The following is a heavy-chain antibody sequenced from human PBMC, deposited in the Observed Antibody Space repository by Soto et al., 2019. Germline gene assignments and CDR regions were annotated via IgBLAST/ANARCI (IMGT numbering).Heavy chain of an antibody. CDR2: ISAYNGNT. CDR3: ARKYVRAAAARSGNYYYDYYMAV. D-gene: IGHD6-13*01. Sequence: QVQLVKSGAEVKKPGASVKVSCKASGYTFTSYGISGVRQAPGQGLEWMGWISAYNGNTNHAQKLQGRVTMTTDTSTSTAYMELRSLRSDDTAVYYCARKYVRAAAARSGNYYYDYYMAVWGKGTTVTVSS. J-gene: IGHJ6*03. CDR1: GYTFTSYG. V-gene: IGHV1-18*01.